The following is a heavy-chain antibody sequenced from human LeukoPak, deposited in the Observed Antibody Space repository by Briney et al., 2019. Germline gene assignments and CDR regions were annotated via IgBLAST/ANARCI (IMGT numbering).Heavy chain of an antibody. J-gene: IGHJ3*02. CDR3: ARKRITMVRGQNDAFDI. CDR2: INAGNGNT. V-gene: IGHV1-3*01. Sequence: GASVKVSCKASGYTFTSYAMHWVRQAPGQRLEWMGWINAGNGNTKYSQKFQGRVTITRDTSASTAYMELSSLRSEDTAVYYCARKRITMVRGQNDAFDIWGQGTMVTVSS. CDR1: GYTFTSYA. D-gene: IGHD3-10*01.